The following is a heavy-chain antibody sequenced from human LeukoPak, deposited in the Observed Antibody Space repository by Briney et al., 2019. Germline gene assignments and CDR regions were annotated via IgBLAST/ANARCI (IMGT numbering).Heavy chain of an antibody. D-gene: IGHD4-17*01. V-gene: IGHV4-31*03. CDR2: IYYSGST. Sequence: SQTLSLTCTVSGGSISSGGYYWSWIRQHPGKGLEWIGYIYYSGSTYYNPSLKSRVTISVDTSKNQFSLKLSSVTAADTAVYYCARGEDYGGNFDYWGQGTLVTVSS. CDR3: ARGEDYGGNFDY. CDR1: GGSISSGGYY. J-gene: IGHJ4*02.